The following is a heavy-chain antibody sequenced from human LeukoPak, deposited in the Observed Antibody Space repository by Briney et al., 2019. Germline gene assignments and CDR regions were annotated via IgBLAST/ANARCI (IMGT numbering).Heavy chain of an antibody. J-gene: IGHJ4*02. D-gene: IGHD3-3*01. V-gene: IGHV1-69*01. CDR3: ARDPPGGSGYYCDY. CDR1: GGTFSSYA. Sequence: GASVKVSCKASGGTFSSYAISWVRQAPGQGLEWMGGIIPIFGTANYAQKFQGRVTITADESTSTAYMELSSLRSEDTAVYYCARDPPGGSGYYCDYWGQGTLVTVSA. CDR2: IIPIFGTA.